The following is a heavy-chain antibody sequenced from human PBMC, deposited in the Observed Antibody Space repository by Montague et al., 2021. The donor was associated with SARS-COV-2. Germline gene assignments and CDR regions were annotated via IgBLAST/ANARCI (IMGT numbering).Heavy chain of an antibody. CDR1: GDSISSFY. CDR2: IYASGGT. Sequence: SETLSLTCTVSGDSISSFYWNWIRQPAGKGLEWIGRIYASGGTNYNPSLKSRVTMSVDTSKNQFSLKPNSVTAADTAVYYCGRGVVAATPAVDYWGRGTLITVSS. CDR3: GRGVVAATPAVDY. D-gene: IGHD2-15*01. V-gene: IGHV4-4*07. J-gene: IGHJ4*02.